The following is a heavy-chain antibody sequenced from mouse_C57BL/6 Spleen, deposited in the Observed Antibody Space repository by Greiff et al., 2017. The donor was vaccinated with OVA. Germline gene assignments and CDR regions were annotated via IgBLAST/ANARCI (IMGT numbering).Heavy chain of an antibody. Sequence: EVKVVESGGDLVKPGGSLKLSCAASGFTFSSYGMSWVRQTPDKRLEWVATISSGGSYTYYPDSVKGRFTISRDNAKNTLYLQMSSLKSEDTAMYYCARPSGTSWYFDVWGTGTTVTVSS. CDR3: ARPSGTSWYFDV. V-gene: IGHV5-6*01. CDR1: GFTFSSYG. CDR2: ISSGGSYT. D-gene: IGHD4-1*01. J-gene: IGHJ1*03.